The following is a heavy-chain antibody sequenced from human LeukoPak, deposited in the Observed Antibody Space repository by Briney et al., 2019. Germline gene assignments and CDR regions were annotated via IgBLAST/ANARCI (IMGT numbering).Heavy chain of an antibody. J-gene: IGHJ4*02. CDR3: TKYYYDSSGYLYYFDY. D-gene: IGHD3-22*01. V-gene: IGHV3-15*01. Sequence: GGSLRLSCAASGFTFTNAWMSWVRQAPGKGLEWVGRIKSKTDGGTADYAAPVKGRFTISRDDSKNTLYLQMNSLKTEDTAVYYCTKYYYDSSGYLYYFDYWGQGALVTVSS. CDR2: IKSKTDGGTA. CDR1: GFTFTNAW.